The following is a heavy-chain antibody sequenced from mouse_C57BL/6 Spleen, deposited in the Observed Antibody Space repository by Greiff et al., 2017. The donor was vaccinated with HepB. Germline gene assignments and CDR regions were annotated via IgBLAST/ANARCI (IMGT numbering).Heavy chain of an antibody. V-gene: IGHV5-16*01. J-gene: IGHJ1*03. Sequence: EVMLVESEGGLVQPGRSMKLSCTASGFTFSDYYMAWVRQVPEKGLEWVANINYDGSSTYYLDSLKSRFIISRDNAKNILYLQMSSLKSEDTATYYCARDPYYGSSSWYFDVWGTGTTVTVSS. CDR2: INYDGSST. CDR1: GFTFSDYY. D-gene: IGHD1-1*01. CDR3: ARDPYYGSSSWYFDV.